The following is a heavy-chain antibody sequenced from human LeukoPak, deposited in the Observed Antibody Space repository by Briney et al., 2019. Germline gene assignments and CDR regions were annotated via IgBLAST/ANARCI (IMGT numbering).Heavy chain of an antibody. CDR1: GFTFRDYS. D-gene: IGHD1-26*01. Sequence: PGESLRLSCAASGFTFRDYSMAWVRQVPGEGLEWDSAISIPTYTIYADPVKGRFTISRDNSKNTLYLQMNSLRAEDTAVYYCAKVEESGSYPGPFDYWGQGTLVTVSS. CDR2: ISIPTYT. CDR3: AKVEESGSYPGPFDY. V-gene: IGHV3-23*05. J-gene: IGHJ4*02.